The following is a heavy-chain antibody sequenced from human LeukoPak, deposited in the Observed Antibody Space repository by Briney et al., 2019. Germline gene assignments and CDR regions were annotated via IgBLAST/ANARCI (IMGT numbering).Heavy chain of an antibody. J-gene: IGHJ4*02. D-gene: IGHD2-2*01. CDR2: IIPILGIA. V-gene: IGHV1-69*04. CDR3: ARDDPIVVVPAATTSDYSGYENY. CDR1: GGTFSSYT. Sequence: SVKVSCKASGGTFSSYTISWVRQAPGQGLEWMGRIIPILGIANYAQKFQGRVTITADKSTSTAYMELSSLRSEDTAVYYCARDDPIVVVPAATTSDYSGYENYLGQGTLVTVSS.